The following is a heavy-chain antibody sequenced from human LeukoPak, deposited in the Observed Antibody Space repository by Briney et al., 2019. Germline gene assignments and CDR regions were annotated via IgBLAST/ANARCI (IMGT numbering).Heavy chain of an antibody. Sequence: ASVKLSSKASGYTFTGYYMHWVRQAPGQGLEWMGWINPNSGGTNYAQKFQGRVTMTRDTSISTAYMELSRLRSDDTAVYYCARYDYSNLDMAEYFQHWGQGPLVTVSS. V-gene: IGHV1-2*02. CDR1: GYTFTGYY. CDR3: ARYDYSNLDMAEYFQH. D-gene: IGHD4-11*01. J-gene: IGHJ1*01. CDR2: INPNSGGT.